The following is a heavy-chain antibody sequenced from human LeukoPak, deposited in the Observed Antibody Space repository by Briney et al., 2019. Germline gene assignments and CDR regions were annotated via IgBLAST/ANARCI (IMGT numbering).Heavy chain of an antibody. Sequence: GGSLRLSCAASGFTFSSYSMNWVRQAPGKGLEWVSSISSSSSYIYYADSVKGRFTISRDNSKNTLYLQMNSLRAEDTAVYYCAKDGYGDYGPRGFDYWGQGTLVTVSS. J-gene: IGHJ4*02. CDR2: ISSSSSYI. CDR3: AKDGYGDYGPRGFDY. D-gene: IGHD4-17*01. CDR1: GFTFSSYS. V-gene: IGHV3-21*04.